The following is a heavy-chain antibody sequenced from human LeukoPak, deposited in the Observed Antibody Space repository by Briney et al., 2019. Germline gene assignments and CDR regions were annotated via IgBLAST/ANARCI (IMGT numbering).Heavy chain of an antibody. V-gene: IGHV3-30*04. J-gene: IGHJ4*02. CDR3: AKGGRYYGSGSSLDY. CDR2: ISYDGSNK. Sequence: PGGSLRLSCAASGFTFSSYAMHWVRQAPGKGLEWVAVISYDGSNKYYADSVKGRFTISRDNSKNTLYLQMNSLRAEDTAVYYCAKGGRYYGSGSSLDYWGQGTLVTVSS. CDR1: GFTFSSYA. D-gene: IGHD3-10*01.